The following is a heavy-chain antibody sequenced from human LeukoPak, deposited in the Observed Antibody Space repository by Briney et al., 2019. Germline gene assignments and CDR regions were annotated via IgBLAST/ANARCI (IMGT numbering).Heavy chain of an antibody. Sequence: ESGPTLANPTQTLTLTCTFSGVSLSSSGMFVSWIRHPPGKALEWLARIDRDDEKYYHTSRKTRPDIANGTAKNQVVLTMANMDPVDTATYYCARTLIRRDGYNFDYWGQGTLVTVSS. V-gene: IGHV2-70*11. D-gene: IGHD5-24*01. CDR3: ARTLIRRDGYNFDY. CDR1: GVSLSSSGMF. CDR2: IDRDDEK. J-gene: IGHJ4*02.